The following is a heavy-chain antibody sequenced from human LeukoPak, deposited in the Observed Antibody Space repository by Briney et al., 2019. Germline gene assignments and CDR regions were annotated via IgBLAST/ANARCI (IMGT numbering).Heavy chain of an antibody. V-gene: IGHV3-23*01. CDR1: GFTFSVLA. CDR3: EKMKGHPLLKSSMDG. Sequence: QPGGSLRLSCAASGFTFSVLAMSWLRRTGRKGLKWGSCIIDSGCNTLYADSVKARFTISRDNSKNTVYLEMNSLRAEHTAIFYCEKMKGHPLLKSSMDGWGPGTPVTVS. J-gene: IGHJ6*01. CDR2: IIDSGCNT.